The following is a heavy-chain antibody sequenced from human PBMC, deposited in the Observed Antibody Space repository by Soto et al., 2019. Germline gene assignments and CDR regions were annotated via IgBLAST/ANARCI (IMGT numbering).Heavy chain of an antibody. CDR3: ARDTGRYSGWLDY. J-gene: IGHJ4*02. CDR2: ISYDGSNK. Sequence: QVQLVESGGGVVQPGRSLRLSCAASGFTFSSYAMHWVRQAPGKGLEWVAVISYDGSNKYYADSVKGRFSISRDNSKNTLYLQMNSLRAEDTAVYYCARDTGRYSGWLDYWGQGTLVTVSS. CDR1: GFTFSSYA. D-gene: IGHD5-12*01. V-gene: IGHV3-30-3*01.